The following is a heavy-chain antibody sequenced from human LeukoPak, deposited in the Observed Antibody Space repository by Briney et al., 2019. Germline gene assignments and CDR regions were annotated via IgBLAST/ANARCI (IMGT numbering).Heavy chain of an antibody. V-gene: IGHV3-23*01. D-gene: IGHD3-22*01. CDR2: ISGSGGST. CDR3: AKGEAELNYYDSSGYYFDY. CDR1: GFTFSSYA. Sequence: GGSLRLSCAASGFTFSSYAMSWVRQAPGKGLEWVSAISGSGGSTYYADSVKGRFTISRDNSKNTLYLQMNSLRAEDTAVYYCAKGEAELNYYDSSGYYFDYWGQGTLVTVSS. J-gene: IGHJ4*02.